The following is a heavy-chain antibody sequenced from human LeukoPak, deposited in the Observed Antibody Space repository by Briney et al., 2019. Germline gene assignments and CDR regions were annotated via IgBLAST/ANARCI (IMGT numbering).Heavy chain of an antibody. D-gene: IGHD4-23*01. J-gene: IGHJ6*02. CDR1: GFTFSGSA. CDR2: IRSKANSYAT. V-gene: IGHV3-73*01. CDR3: TRSQDYGGNGNYYGVDV. Sequence: GGSLRLSCAASGFTFSGSAMHWVRQASGKGLEWVGRIRSKANSYATAYAASVKGRFTISRDDSKNTAYLQMNSLKTEDTAVYYCTRSQDYGGNGNYYGVDVWGQGTTVTVSS.